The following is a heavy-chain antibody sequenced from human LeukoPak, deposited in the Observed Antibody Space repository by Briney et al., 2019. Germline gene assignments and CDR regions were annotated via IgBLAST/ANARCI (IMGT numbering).Heavy chain of an antibody. CDR2: IYYSGST. Sequence: PSETLSLTCTVSGGSISSYYWSWIRQPPGKGLEWIGYIYYSGSTNYNPSLKSRVTISVDTSKNQFSLKLSSVTAADTGVYYCARGPYSSPYYFDYWGQGTLVTVSS. CDR3: ARGPYSSPYYFDY. J-gene: IGHJ4*02. CDR1: GGSISSYY. D-gene: IGHD6-6*01. V-gene: IGHV4-59*01.